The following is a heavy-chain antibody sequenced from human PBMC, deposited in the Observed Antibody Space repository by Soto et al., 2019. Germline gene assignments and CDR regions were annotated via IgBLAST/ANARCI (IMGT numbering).Heavy chain of an antibody. V-gene: IGHV4-59*01. CDR3: ARDRRDEYMRYLEM. CDR2: ISFSGAT. Sequence: KTSETLSLTCTVSGVSITSYFWSWIRQTPGKGLDWIGSISFSGATYSNPSLKGRAALSVDTSENHLSLPLYSVTSADTAVYFCARDRRDEYMRYLEMGGPGDQVTVSS. J-gene: IGHJ4*02. CDR1: GVSITSYF. D-gene: IGHD3-3*01.